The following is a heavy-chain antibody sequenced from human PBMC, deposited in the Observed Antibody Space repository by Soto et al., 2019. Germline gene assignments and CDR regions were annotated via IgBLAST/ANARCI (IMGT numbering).Heavy chain of an antibody. CDR2: INGGNGYA. CDR1: GGTFSSYA. Sequence: QVQLVQSGAEVKKPGSSVKVSCKASGGTFSSYAIHWVRQAPGQELEWMGWINGGNGYAKYSQNFQDRVTLTRDTSASTTYMELSSLRSEDTAIFYCARATYTSGGSPTFAMDVWGQGTTVTVSS. CDR3: ARATYTSGGSPTFAMDV. D-gene: IGHD3-10*01. J-gene: IGHJ6*02. V-gene: IGHV1-3*01.